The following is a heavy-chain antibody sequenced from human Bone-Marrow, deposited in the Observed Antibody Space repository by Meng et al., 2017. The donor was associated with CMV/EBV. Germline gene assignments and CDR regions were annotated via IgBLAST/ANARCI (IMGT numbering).Heavy chain of an antibody. CDR3: ARDLPHYSLDY. D-gene: IGHD4-11*01. J-gene: IGHJ4*02. V-gene: IGHV3-74*01. Sequence: GGSLRLSCVASGFTFSRYWMRWVRQAPGKGLVWVSRINSDGSSTSYADSVKGRFTISRDNAKNSLYLQMNSLRAEDTAVYYCARDLPHYSLDYWGQGTLVTVS. CDR1: GFTFSRYW. CDR2: INSDGSST.